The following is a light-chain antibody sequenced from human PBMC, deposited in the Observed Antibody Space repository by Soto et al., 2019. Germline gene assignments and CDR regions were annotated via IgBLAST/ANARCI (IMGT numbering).Light chain of an antibody. CDR2: GAS. J-gene: IGKJ4*01. CDR3: QQYGSSPPAT. Sequence: EIVLTQSPGTLSLSPGERATLSCRASQSVSNNYLAWYQQKPGQAPRLLIYGASNRATGIPDRFSGSGSGTDFTLTISRLEPEDFAMYYCQQYGSSPPATFGGGTKVDIK. V-gene: IGKV3-20*01. CDR1: QSVSNNY.